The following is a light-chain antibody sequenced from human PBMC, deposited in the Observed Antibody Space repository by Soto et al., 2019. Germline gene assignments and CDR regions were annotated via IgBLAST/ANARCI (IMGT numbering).Light chain of an antibody. CDR3: QQYGSSPLT. CDR1: QSVSSY. Sequence: EIVLTQSPGTLSLSVGERVTLSCRASQSVSSYLAWYQQTPGQAPRLLIYDTSNRATGTPDRFSGSGSGTDCTLTISTLEPEDFTVYYCQQYGSSPLTFGGGTTVEIK. CDR2: DTS. V-gene: IGKV3-20*01. J-gene: IGKJ4*01.